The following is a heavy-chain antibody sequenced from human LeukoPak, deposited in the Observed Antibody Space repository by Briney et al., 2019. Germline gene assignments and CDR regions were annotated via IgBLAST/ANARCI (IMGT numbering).Heavy chain of an antibody. J-gene: IGHJ4*02. V-gene: IGHV3-11*01. Sequence: GGSLRLSCAVSGFTFSDYYMSWIRQAPGKGLEWVSYISSSGSAIYYADSVKGRFTISRDNAKNSLYLQTNSLRAEDTAVYYCATLKGAYDYDRLDYWGQGTLVTVSS. CDR2: ISSSGSAI. CDR1: GFTFSDYY. CDR3: ATLKGAYDYDRLDY. D-gene: IGHD3-22*01.